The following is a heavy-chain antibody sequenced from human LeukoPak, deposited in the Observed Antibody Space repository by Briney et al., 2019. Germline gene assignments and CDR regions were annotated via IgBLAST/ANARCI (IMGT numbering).Heavy chain of an antibody. CDR3: ARDPWLDP. J-gene: IGHJ5*02. V-gene: IGHV4-59*01. CDR1: GGSISSYY. Sequence: PSETLSLTCTVSGGSISSYYWSWIRQPPGKGLEWIGYIYYSGSTNYNPSLKSRVTISVDTSKNQFSLKLSSVTAADTAVYYCARDPWLDPWGQGTLVTVSS. CDR2: IYYSGST.